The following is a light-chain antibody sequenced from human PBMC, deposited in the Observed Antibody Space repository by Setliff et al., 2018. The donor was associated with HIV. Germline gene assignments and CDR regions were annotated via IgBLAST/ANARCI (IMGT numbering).Light chain of an antibody. V-gene: IGLV2-23*02. Sequence: QSALTQPASVSGSPGQSITISCTGTSSDVGNYNVVSWYQQHPGKAPKLMIFEVRKRPSGVSSRFSGSKSGNTASLTISGLQAEDEADYYCCSYAGGSTLVFGGGTKVTVL. CDR1: SSDVGNYNV. CDR2: EVR. CDR3: CSYAGGSTLV. J-gene: IGLJ2*01.